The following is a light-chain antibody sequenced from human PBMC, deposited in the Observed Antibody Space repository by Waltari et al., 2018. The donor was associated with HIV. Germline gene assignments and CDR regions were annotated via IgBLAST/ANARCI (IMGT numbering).Light chain of an antibody. V-gene: IGKV4-1*01. CDR3: QQYYSNSYT. Sequence: DIVMTQSPESLSVSLGERATINCKSSQSVLYSSNNKNDLAWYQQKPGQHPKLLIYWASTRESGVPDRFSGSGSGTDFTLTISSLQTADVAVYYCQQYYSNSYTFGQGTKLEIK. J-gene: IGKJ2*01. CDR2: WAS. CDR1: QSVLYSSNNKND.